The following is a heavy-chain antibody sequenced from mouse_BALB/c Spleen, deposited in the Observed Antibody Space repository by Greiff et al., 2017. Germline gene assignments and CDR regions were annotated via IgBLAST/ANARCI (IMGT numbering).Heavy chain of an antibody. CDR3: TRGGYYY. CDR1: GYTFTDYE. Sequence: GQLQQSGAELVRPGASVTLSCKASGYTFTDYEMHWVKQTPVHGLEWIGAIDPETGGTAYNQKFKGKATLTADKSSSTAYMELRSLTSEDSAVYYCTRGGYYYWGQGTTLTVSA. CDR2: IDPETGGT. D-gene: IGHD3-1*01. J-gene: IGHJ2*01. V-gene: IGHV1-15*01.